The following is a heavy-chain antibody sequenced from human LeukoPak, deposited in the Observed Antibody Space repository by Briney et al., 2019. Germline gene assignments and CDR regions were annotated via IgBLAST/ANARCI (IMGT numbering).Heavy chain of an antibody. Sequence: PGGSLRLSCAASGFTFSSYAMSWVRQAPGKGLEWVSAISGSGGSTYYADSVKGRFTISRDNSKNTLYLQMGSLRAEDMAVYYCARGGRWLQFGPLLPGDYFDYWGQGTLVTVSS. CDR1: GFTFSSYA. D-gene: IGHD5-12*01. J-gene: IGHJ4*02. CDR3: ARGGRWLQFGPLLPGDYFDY. CDR2: ISGSGGST. V-gene: IGHV3-23*01.